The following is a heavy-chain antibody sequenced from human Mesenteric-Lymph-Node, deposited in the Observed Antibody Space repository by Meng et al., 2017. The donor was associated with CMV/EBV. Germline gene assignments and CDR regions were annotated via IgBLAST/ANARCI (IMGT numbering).Heavy chain of an antibody. CDR3: AREFGYCSGGSCYGGFFEY. CDR1: SFSGYY. V-gene: IGHV4-34*01. J-gene: IGHJ4*02. Sequence: SFSGYYWSWIRQPPGKGLEWIGEINHSGSTDYTPSLKSRVTISVDTSKNQFSLKLSSVTAADTAVYYCAREFGYCSGGSCYGGFFEYWGQGSLVTVSS. CDR2: INHSGST. D-gene: IGHD2-15*01.